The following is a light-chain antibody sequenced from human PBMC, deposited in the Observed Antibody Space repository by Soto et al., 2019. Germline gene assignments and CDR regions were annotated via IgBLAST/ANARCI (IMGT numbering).Light chain of an antibody. Sequence: QSVLTQPASVSESPGQSITISCTGTLCDFVVYNYVSWYQQHPGKAPKLMIYGVSNRPSGVSNRFSGSKSGNTASLTISGLQADHEADYYCSSHTISSALQVFGNGNKVTVL. CDR2: GVS. J-gene: IGLJ1*01. CDR1: LCDFVVYNY. V-gene: IGLV2-14*01. CDR3: SSHTISSALQV.